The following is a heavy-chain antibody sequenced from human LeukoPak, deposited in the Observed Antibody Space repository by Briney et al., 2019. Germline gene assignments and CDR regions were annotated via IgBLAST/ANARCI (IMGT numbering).Heavy chain of an antibody. CDR2: ISGSGGST. CDR3: ARVDPYSSGWYWFDY. CDR1: GFTFSSYA. V-gene: IGHV3-23*01. Sequence: SGGSLRLSCAASGFTFSSYAMSWVRQAPGKGLEWVPAISGSGGSTYYADSVKGRFTISRDNSKNTLYLQMNSLRAEDTAVYYCARVDPYSSGWYWFDYWGQGTLVTVSS. J-gene: IGHJ4*02. D-gene: IGHD6-19*01.